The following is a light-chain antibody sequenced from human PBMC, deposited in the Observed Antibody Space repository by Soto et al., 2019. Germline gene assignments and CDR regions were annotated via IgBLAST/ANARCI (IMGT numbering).Light chain of an antibody. Sequence: DIQMTQSPSAISASVGDRFTITCRASQGISSYLNWYQQKPGKAPKLLIYAASSLQSGVPSRFSGSGSGTDFTLTISSLQPEDFATYYCLQDYDYLWTFGQGTKVDIK. CDR1: QGISSY. J-gene: IGKJ1*01. V-gene: IGKV1-39*01. CDR3: LQDYDYLWT. CDR2: AAS.